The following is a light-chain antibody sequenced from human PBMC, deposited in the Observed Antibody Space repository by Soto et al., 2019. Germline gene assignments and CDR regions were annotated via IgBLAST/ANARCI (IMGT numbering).Light chain of an antibody. CDR1: SSNIGSNY. CDR2: RNN. V-gene: IGLV1-47*01. CDR3: AAWDDSLSGLV. Sequence: QSVLTQPPSASGTPGQRVTISCSGSSSNIGSNYVYWYQQLPGTAPKLLIYRNNQRPSGVPHRFSGSKSGTSASLAISGLRSEDEADYYCAAWDDSLSGLVFGTGTKVTVL. J-gene: IGLJ1*01.